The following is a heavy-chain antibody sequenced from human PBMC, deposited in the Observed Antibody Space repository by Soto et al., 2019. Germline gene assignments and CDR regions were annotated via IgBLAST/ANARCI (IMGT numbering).Heavy chain of an antibody. J-gene: IGHJ4*02. D-gene: IGHD2-15*01. CDR2: ISWNSGSI. CDR3: AKGARVVVNREFDY. Sequence: GGSLRLSCAASGFTFDDYAMHWVREAPGKGLEWVSGISWNSGSIGYADSVKGRFTISRDNAKNSLYLQMNSLRAEDTALYYCAKGARVVVNREFDYWGQGTLVTVSS. V-gene: IGHV3-9*01. CDR1: GFTFDDYA.